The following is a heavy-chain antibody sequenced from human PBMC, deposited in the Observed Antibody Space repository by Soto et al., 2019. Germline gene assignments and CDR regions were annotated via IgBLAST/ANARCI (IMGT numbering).Heavy chain of an antibody. V-gene: IGHV1-18*01. CDR3: ARHHGTTTSEHWFAP. CDR1: GYTFFTYD. D-gene: IGHD3-3*01. CDR2: ISTYSGDT. J-gene: IGHJ5*02. Sequence: QVHLVQSGVEVKTPGASVKVSCQASGYTFFTYDISWVRQAPGQGLEWMGWISTYSGDTKYAQKFQGRVTMTTDTSTTTAYRLLRSLRSEDTAVYYCARHHGTTTSEHWFAPWGQGTLVTVSS.